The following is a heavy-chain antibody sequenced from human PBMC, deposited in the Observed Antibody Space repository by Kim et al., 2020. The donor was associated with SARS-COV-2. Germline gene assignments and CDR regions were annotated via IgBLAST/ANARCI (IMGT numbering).Heavy chain of an antibody. CDR1: GGSFSGYY. J-gene: IGHJ3*02. Sequence: SETLSLTCAVYGGSFSGYYWSWIRQPPGKGLEWIGEINHSGSTNYNPSLKSRVTISVDTSKNQFSLKLSSVTAADTAVYYCAYDYGDYELGPDALYIWG. D-gene: IGHD4-17*01. V-gene: IGHV4-34*01. CDR3: AYDYGDYELGPDALYI. CDR2: INHSGST.